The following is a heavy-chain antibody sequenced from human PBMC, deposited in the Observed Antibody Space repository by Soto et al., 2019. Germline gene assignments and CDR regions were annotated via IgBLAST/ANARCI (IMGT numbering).Heavy chain of an antibody. CDR3: ARDSSGWYSYYFDY. CDR2: INHSGST. D-gene: IGHD6-19*01. V-gene: IGHV4-34*01. Sequence: SETLSLTCAFYGGSFIGYYWSWIRQPPGKGLEWIGEINHSGSTNYNPSLKSRVTISVDTSKNQFSLKLSSVTAADTAVYYCARDSSGWYSYYFDYWGQGTLVTVSS. J-gene: IGHJ4*02. CDR1: GGSFIGYY.